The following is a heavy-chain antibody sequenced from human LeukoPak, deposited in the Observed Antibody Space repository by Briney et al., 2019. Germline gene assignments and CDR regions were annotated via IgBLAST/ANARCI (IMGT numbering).Heavy chain of an antibody. Sequence: PSETLSLTCTVSGGSINSGAYYWSWIRQHPGMGLEWIGYIYYSGSNYYNPSLKRRVTISVDTSKNQFSLQLSSVTAADTAVYYCAGCSGGSPIDAFHIWGQGTMVTVSS. J-gene: IGHJ3*02. CDR3: AGCSGGSPIDAFHI. CDR2: IYYSGSN. D-gene: IGHD2-15*01. CDR1: GGSINSGAYY. V-gene: IGHV4-31*03.